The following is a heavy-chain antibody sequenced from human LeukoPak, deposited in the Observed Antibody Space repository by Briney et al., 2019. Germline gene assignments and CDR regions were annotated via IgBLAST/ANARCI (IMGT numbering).Heavy chain of an antibody. CDR3: ARAGVAVGGRFYYDY. CDR1: GYLFTHYW. Sequence: AESLKISCKASGYLFTHYWIAWVRQMPGRGLEWMGIMLPGDSLTTYSPSFQGHVTMSVDKSVATAYLQLNSLKASDTAIYYCARAGVAVGGRFYYDYWGQGALVSVS. CDR2: MLPGDSLT. V-gene: IGHV5-51*01. D-gene: IGHD6-19*01. J-gene: IGHJ4*02.